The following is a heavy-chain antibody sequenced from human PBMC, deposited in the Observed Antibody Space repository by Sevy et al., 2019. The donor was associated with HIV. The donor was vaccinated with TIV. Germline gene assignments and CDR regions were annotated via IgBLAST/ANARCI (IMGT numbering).Heavy chain of an antibody. CDR2: INAISSNI. CDR3: ARDLFSGGNAVYGY. D-gene: IGHD2-15*01. Sequence: GGSLRLSCAASGFTFSSYAMNWVRQAPGKGLEWVSSINAISSNIYYADSLKGRFTISRDNAENSLYLQMNSVRAEDTAVYYCARDLFSGGNAVYGYWAQGTLVTVSS. CDR1: GFTFSSYA. V-gene: IGHV3-21*01. J-gene: IGHJ4*02.